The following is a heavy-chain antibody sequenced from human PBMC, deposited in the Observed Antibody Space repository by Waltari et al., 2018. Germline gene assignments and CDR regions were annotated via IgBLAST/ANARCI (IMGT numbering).Heavy chain of an antibody. V-gene: IGHV1-69*05. Sequence: QVQLVQSGAEVKKPGSSVKVSCKASGGTFSSYAISWVRQAPGQGLEWMGGIIPIFGTANYGQELQGRVPMTTDTSTSTAYMELRSLRSDDTAVYYCARDLTVTTAGVGYWGQGTLVTVSS. J-gene: IGHJ4*02. CDR2: IIPIFGTA. D-gene: IGHD4-17*01. CDR3: ARDLTVTTAGVGY. CDR1: GGTFSSYA.